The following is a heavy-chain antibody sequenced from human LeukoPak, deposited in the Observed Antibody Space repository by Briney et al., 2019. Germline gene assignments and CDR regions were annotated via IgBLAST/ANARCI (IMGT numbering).Heavy chain of an antibody. J-gene: IGHJ4*02. CDR2: ISSSSSYT. V-gene: IGHV3-11*03. Sequence: GGSLRLSCAASGFTFSDYYMSWIRQAPGKGLEWVSYISSSSSYTNYADSVKGRFTISRDNAKNSPYLQMNSLRAEDTAVYYCAMGGGELPVDYWGQGTLVTVSS. D-gene: IGHD1-26*01. CDR3: AMGGGELPVDY. CDR1: GFTFSDYY.